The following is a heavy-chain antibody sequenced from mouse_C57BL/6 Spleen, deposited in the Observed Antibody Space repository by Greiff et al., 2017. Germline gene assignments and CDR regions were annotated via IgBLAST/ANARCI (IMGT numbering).Heavy chain of an antibody. D-gene: IGHD2-3*01. CDR2: ISSGSSTI. Sequence: EVHLVESGGCLVKPGGSLKLSCAASGFTFSDYGMHWVRQAPEKGLEWVAYISSGSSTIYYADTVKGRFTISRDNAKNTLFLQMTSLRSEDTAMYYCAGMEGYSYYYVMEYGGQETSVTVSS. V-gene: IGHV5-17*01. CDR1: GFTFSDYG. CDR3: AGMEGYSYYYVMEY. J-gene: IGHJ4*01.